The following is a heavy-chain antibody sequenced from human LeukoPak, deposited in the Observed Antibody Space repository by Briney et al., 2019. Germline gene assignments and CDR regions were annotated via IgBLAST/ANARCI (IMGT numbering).Heavy chain of an antibody. Sequence: SVKVSCKASGGTFSSYAISWVRQAPGQGLEWMGRIIPILGIANYAQKFQGRVTITADKSTSTAYMELSSLRSEDTAVYYCARETNYYDSSGYYYQITDYWGQGTLVTVSS. J-gene: IGHJ4*02. V-gene: IGHV1-69*04. CDR3: ARETNYYDSSGYYYQITDY. D-gene: IGHD3-22*01. CDR1: GGTFSSYA. CDR2: IIPILGIA.